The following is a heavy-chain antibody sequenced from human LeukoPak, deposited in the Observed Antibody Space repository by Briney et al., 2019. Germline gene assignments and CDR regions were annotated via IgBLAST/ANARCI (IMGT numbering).Heavy chain of an antibody. V-gene: IGHV3-49*04. CDR3: TRDRGFGELFPHAFDI. Sequence: PGGSLRLSCAASGFTFSSYAMSWVRQAPGKGLEWVGFIRSKAYGGTTEYAASVKGRFTISRDDSKSIAYLQMNSLKTEDTAVYYCTRDRGFGELFPHAFDIWGQGTMVTVSS. CDR2: IRSKAYGGTT. D-gene: IGHD3-10*01. J-gene: IGHJ3*02. CDR1: GFTFSSYA.